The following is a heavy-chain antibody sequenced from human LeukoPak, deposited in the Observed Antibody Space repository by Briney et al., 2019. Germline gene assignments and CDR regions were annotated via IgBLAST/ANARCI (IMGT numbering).Heavy chain of an antibody. J-gene: IGHJ4*02. CDR1: GFTFSSYA. Sequence: GRSLRLSCAASGFTFSSYAMHWVRQAPGKGLEWVAVISYDGSNKYYADSVKGRFTISRDNSKNTLYLQMNSLRAEDTAVYYCARDRGAAAGIFDYWAREPWSPSPQ. CDR2: ISYDGSNK. V-gene: IGHV3-30-3*01. D-gene: IGHD6-13*01. CDR3: ARDRGAAAGIFDY.